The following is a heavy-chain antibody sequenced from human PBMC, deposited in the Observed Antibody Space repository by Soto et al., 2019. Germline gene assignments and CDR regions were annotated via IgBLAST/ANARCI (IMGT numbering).Heavy chain of an antibody. Sequence: ASVKVSCKASGGTFSSYTISWVRQAPGQGLEWMGRIIPILGIANYAQKFQGRVTITADKSTSTVYMELSSLRSEDTAVYYCARDPRSYYNNYGMDVWGQGTTVTVSS. CDR2: IIPILGIA. V-gene: IGHV1-69*04. CDR3: ARDPRSYYNNYGMDV. D-gene: IGHD3-10*01. CDR1: GGTFSSYT. J-gene: IGHJ6*02.